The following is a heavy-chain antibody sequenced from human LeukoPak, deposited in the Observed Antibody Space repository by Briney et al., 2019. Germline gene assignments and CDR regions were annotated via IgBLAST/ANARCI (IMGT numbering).Heavy chain of an antibody. CDR3: ARGYCSSSTCYQRLVGFDI. D-gene: IGHD2-2*01. J-gene: IGHJ3*02. CDR2: MNPNTGST. Sequence: ASVKVSCKASGYTFTSYDINWVRQATGQGLEWMGWMNPNTGSTGYAQKFQGRVTMTTNTSISTAYMELSSLTSEDTAVYYCARGYCSSSTCYQRLVGFDIWGQGTMVTVSS. CDR1: GYTFTSYD. V-gene: IGHV1-8*01.